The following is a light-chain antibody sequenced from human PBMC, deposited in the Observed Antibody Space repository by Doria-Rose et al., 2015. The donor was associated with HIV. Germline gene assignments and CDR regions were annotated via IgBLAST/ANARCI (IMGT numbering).Light chain of an antibody. Sequence: EIVLTQSPGTPSLSPGERATLSCRASQRVKSNYLAWYQQKPGQAPRPLIYDASTRATGIPDRFSGSGSGTDFTLTISRLEPEDVAVYYCQQYGTSRGTFGQGTRLEIK. CDR1: QRVKSNY. V-gene: IGKV3-20*01. CDR3: QQYGTSRGT. CDR2: DAS. J-gene: IGKJ5*01.